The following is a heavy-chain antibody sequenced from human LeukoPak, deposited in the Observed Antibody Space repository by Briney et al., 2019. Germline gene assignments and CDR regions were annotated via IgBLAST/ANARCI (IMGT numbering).Heavy chain of an antibody. J-gene: IGHJ5*02. CDR1: GYTFTSYY. D-gene: IGHD3-3*01. CDR2: INPSGGSR. CDR3: ARDLSTIFGGVIIPGRWFDP. V-gene: IGHV1-46*04. Sequence: PSVKVSCQPSGYTFTSYYMHWVRQAPGQGIEWLGIINPSGGSRSYEQKLQGSITMTRDMSTSTVYMELSSLSSVDTAVYYCARDLSTIFGGVIIPGRWFDPWGQGTLVTVSS.